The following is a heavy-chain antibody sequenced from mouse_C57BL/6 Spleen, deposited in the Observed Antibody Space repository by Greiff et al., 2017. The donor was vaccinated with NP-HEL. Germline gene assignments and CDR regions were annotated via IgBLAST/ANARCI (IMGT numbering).Heavy chain of an antibody. CDR2: ISSGGSYT. CDR1: GFTFSSYG. Sequence: EVNLVESGGDLVKPGGSLKLSCAASGFTFSSYGMSWVRQTPDKRLEWVATISSGGSYTYYPDSVKGRFTISRDNAKNTLYLQMSSLKSEDTAMYYCARHAGNNYAMDYWGQGTSVTVSS. CDR3: ARHAGNNYAMDY. J-gene: IGHJ4*01. V-gene: IGHV5-6*01. D-gene: IGHD2-1*01.